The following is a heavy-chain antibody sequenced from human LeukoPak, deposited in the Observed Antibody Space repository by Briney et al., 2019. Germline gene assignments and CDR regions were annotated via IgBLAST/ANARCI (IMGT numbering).Heavy chain of an antibody. Sequence: GGSLRLSCAASGFTFSSYWMHWVRQVPGKGLVWVSRITSEGSSTSYADSVKGRFTISRDNAKNTLYLQMNSLRAEDTAVYYCARGFSVVALDWGQGTLVTVSS. CDR1: GFTFSSYW. D-gene: IGHD2-15*01. CDR2: ITSEGSST. J-gene: IGHJ4*02. CDR3: ARGFSVVALD. V-gene: IGHV3-74*01.